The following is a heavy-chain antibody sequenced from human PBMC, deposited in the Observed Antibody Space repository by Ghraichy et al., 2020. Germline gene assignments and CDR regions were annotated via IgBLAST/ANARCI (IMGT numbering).Heavy chain of an antibody. Sequence: GGSLRLSCAASGFTFSTYAMSWVRQAPGKGLEWVSTIGGRGDRTYYVDSVKGRFTISRDNVKNTLYMQLNSLRAEDTAVYYCANEILPGYFDYWGQGTLVTVSS. J-gene: IGHJ4*02. CDR1: GFTFSTYA. CDR2: IGGRGDRT. V-gene: IGHV3-23*01. CDR3: ANEILPGYFDY.